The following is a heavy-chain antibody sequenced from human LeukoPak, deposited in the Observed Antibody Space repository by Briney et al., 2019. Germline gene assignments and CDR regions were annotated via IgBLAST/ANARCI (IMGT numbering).Heavy chain of an antibody. Sequence: GGSLRLSCAASGFTFSSYAMSWVRQAPGKGLEWVSAISGSGTTTYYADSVKGRFTISRDNSNNTLYLQMNSLRAEDTAVYYCASGFGGVIVTPFDYWGQGTLVTVSS. V-gene: IGHV3-23*01. CDR1: GFTFSSYA. D-gene: IGHD3-16*02. CDR3: ASGFGGVIVTPFDY. CDR2: ISGSGTTT. J-gene: IGHJ4*02.